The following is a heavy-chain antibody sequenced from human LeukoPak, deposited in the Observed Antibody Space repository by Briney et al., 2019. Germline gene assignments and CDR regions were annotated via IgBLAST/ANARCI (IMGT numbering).Heavy chain of an antibody. V-gene: IGHV3-23*01. J-gene: IGHJ5*02. CDR1: GFTFSSYA. CDR2: ISGSGGST. CDR3: AKDILLWFGEPPADP. D-gene: IGHD3-10*01. Sequence: PGGSLRLSCAASGFTFSSYAMSCVRPAPGKGLEWVSAISGSGGSTYYADSVKGRFTISRDNSKNTLYLQMNSLRAEDTAVYYCAKDILLWFGEPPADPWGQGTLVTVSA.